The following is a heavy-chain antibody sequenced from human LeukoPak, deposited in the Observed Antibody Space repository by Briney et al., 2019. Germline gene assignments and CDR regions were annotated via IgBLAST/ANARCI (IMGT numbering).Heavy chain of an antibody. D-gene: IGHD3-10*01. CDR2: IFHSGST. CDR1: GGSISNYY. V-gene: IGHV4-59*08. CDR3: ARHSPTYYDFDY. Sequence: PSETLSLTCTVSGGSISNYYWTWLRQPPGKGLEWIGYIFHSGSTKYNPSLQSRVTISVGTSKNRFSLKLSSVTAADTAVYYCARHSPTYYDFDYWGQGTLVTVSS. J-gene: IGHJ4*02.